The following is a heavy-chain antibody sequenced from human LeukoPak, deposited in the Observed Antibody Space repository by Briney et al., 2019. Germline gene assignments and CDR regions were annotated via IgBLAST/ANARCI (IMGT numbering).Heavy chain of an antibody. J-gene: IGHJ5*02. D-gene: IGHD2-2*01. Sequence: SETLSLTCTVSGGSISNYYWSWIRQSPEKGLEWIGYMDKSGGTAYSPSLKSRVTIAVDTSKNQFSLKLRSVTAADTAVYYCARGGAIQSSYCFDPWGQGTLVTVS. CDR2: MDKSGGT. CDR1: GGSISNYY. V-gene: IGHV4-59*01. CDR3: ARGGAIQSSYCFDP.